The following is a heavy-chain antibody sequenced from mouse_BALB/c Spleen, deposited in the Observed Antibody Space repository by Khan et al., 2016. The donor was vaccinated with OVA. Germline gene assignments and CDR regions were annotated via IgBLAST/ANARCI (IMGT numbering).Heavy chain of an antibody. CDR3: SRVGYNGPMDC. Sequence: QIQLVQSGPELKKPGETVQISCKASGFTFTNYGMNWVKQAPGKGLKWMGWINTYTGEPTFADDFKGRFAFSLETSASTAYLQINSLKNEDTATDFCSRVGYNGPMDCWGQGTSVTVSS. CDR2: INTYTGEP. V-gene: IGHV9-3-1*01. J-gene: IGHJ4*01. CDR1: GFTFTNYG. D-gene: IGHD2-14*01.